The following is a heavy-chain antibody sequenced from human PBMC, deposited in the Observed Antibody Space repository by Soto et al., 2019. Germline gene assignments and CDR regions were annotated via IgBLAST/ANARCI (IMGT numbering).Heavy chain of an antibody. CDR3: AKLGSSAWSPHYYFDY. D-gene: IGHD3-10*01. V-gene: IGHV3-23*01. J-gene: IGHJ4*02. CDR1: GFTFNNYA. Sequence: TGGSLRLSCAASGFTFNNYAMGWVRQAPGKGLEWVSAITGGGSDTYYLDSVKGRFTISRDNSKNTLFLQVNSLRAEDTAIYYCAKLGSSAWSPHYYFDYWGQGTLVTVSS. CDR2: ITGGGSDT.